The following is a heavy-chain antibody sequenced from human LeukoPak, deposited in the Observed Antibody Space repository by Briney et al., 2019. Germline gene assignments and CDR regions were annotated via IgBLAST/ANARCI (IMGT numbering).Heavy chain of an antibody. CDR3: AREEPTVSSRSGMDV. CDR1: GGSISSGDYY. Sequence: PSQTLSLTCTVSGGSISSGDYYWSWIRQPPGKGLEWIGYIYYSGSTYYNPSLKSRVTISVDTSKNQFSLKLSSVTAADTAVYYCAREEPTVSSRSGMDVWGQGTTVTVSS. J-gene: IGHJ6*02. CDR2: IYYSGST. D-gene: IGHD4-17*01. V-gene: IGHV4-30-4*01.